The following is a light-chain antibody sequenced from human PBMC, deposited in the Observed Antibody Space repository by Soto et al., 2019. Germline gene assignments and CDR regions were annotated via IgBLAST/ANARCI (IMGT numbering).Light chain of an antibody. CDR2: EVT. CDR1: IDDIGAYDY. CDR3: NSYTNSSAVV. Sequence: QASRAQPASVSGSPGQSITISCAGTIDDIGAYDYVSWYQQHPGNAPKLLVYEVTNRPSGVSDRFSGSKSGNTASLTISGLQAEDEADYYCNSYTNSSAVVFGGGTKVTVL. V-gene: IGLV2-14*01. J-gene: IGLJ2*01.